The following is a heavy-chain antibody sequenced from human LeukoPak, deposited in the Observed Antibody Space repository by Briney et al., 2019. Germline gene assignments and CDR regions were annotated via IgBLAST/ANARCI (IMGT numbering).Heavy chain of an antibody. D-gene: IGHD3-10*01. CDR3: AKDPSVYGSGSLVPRLWFDP. Sequence: GGSLRLSCAASGFTVSSNYMNWVRQAPGKGLEWVSVIYSGGSTHYADSVKGRFTISRDNSKNTLYLQMNSLRAEDTAVYYCAKDPSVYGSGSLVPRLWFDPWGQGTLVTVSS. CDR1: GFTVSSNY. CDR2: IYSGGST. V-gene: IGHV3-66*01. J-gene: IGHJ5*02.